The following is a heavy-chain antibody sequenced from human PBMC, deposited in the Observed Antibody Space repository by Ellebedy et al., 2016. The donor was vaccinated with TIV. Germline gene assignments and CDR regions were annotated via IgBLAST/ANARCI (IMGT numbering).Heavy chain of an antibody. Sequence: GESLKISCAASEFAFETDWMTWVRQAPGKGLEWVANINQDGSDKSDVDSVKGRFTIFRDNAKSSLYLQMNSLSAEDTAVYYCARGGATSSRYWRNWGQGALVTVSS. V-gene: IGHV3-7*01. CDR2: INQDGSDK. CDR1: EFAFETDW. CDR3: ARGGATSSRYWRN. J-gene: IGHJ4*02. D-gene: IGHD2-2*01.